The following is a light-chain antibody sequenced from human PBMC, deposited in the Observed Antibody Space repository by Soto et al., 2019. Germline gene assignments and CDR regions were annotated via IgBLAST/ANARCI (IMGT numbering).Light chain of an antibody. CDR3: QAYGDSRTAFV. J-gene: IGLJ3*02. CDR2: GNR. Sequence: QSVLTQPPSVSGAPGQRVTISCTGNNSNLGAGYDVHWYQHLPGAAPKLVIFGNRNRPSGVPERFSGSKSGTSASLAITGLQAEDEADYYCQAYGDSRTAFVVGGGTTLTVL. V-gene: IGLV1-40*01. CDR1: NSNLGAGYD.